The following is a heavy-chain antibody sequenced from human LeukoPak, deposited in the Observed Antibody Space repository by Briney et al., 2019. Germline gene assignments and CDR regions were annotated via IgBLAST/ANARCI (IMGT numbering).Heavy chain of an antibody. D-gene: IGHD3-10*01. CDR1: GGTFSSYA. V-gene: IGHV1-69*06. CDR3: ALWFGELSAFDI. CDR2: IIPIFGTA. Sequence: SVKVSCKASGGTFSSYAISWVRQAPGQGLEWMGGIIPIFGTANYAQKFQGRVTITADKSTSTAYMELGSLRSEDTAVYYCALWFGELSAFDIWGQGTMVTVSS. J-gene: IGHJ3*02.